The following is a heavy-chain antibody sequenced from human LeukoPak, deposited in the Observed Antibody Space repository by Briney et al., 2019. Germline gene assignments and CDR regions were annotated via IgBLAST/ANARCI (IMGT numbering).Heavy chain of an antibody. CDR1: GGXISGYH. CDR2: IYYSGST. J-gene: IGHJ4*02. D-gene: IGHD2-15*01. V-gene: IGHV4-59*08. CDR3: ARLRCSGGSCYDDY. Sequence: PSETLSLTCTVSGGXISGYHWNWIRQPPGKGLEWIGYIYYSGSTNYNPSLKSRVTISLDTSKNQFSLNLNSVTAADTAVYYCARLRCSGGSCYDDYWGQGTLVTVSS.